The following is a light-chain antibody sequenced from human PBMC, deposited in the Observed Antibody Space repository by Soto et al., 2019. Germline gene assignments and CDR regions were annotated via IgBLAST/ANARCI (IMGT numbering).Light chain of an antibody. CDR1: QGMSRK. J-gene: IGKJ3*01. Sequence: EIVMTQSPATLSVAPGERVTISCRASQGMSRKLAWYQHKPGQAPRLLIYDASNRATGIPARFSGSGSGTDFTLTISSLEPEDFAVYYCQHRFNWPFTFGPGTKVDI. V-gene: IGKV3-11*01. CDR2: DAS. CDR3: QHRFNWPFT.